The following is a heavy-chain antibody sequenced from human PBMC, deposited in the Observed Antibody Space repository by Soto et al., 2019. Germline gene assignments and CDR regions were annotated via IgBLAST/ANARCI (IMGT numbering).Heavy chain of an antibody. CDR2: INSDGGST. V-gene: IGHV3-74*01. J-gene: IGHJ5*02. D-gene: IGHD3-22*01. Sequence: GGSLRLSCAASGFTFSSYWMHWVRQAPGKGLVWVSRINSDGGSTSYADSVKGRFTISRDNAKNTLYLQMNSMRAEDTAVYYCARDGHYDSSGSLDPWGQGTLVTVSS. CDR1: GFTFSSYW. CDR3: ARDGHYDSSGSLDP.